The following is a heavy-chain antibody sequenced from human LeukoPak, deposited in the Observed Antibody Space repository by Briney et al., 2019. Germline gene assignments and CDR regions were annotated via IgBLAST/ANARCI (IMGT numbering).Heavy chain of an antibody. CDR2: IYPGDSDT. J-gene: IGHJ4*02. Sequence: GESLKISFQGSGYSFTSYWIGWVRQLPGKGLEWMGIIYPGDSDTRYSPSFQGQVIISADKSISTAYLQWSSLKASDTAMYYCARRRSEGGYDMTDFDYWGQGTLVTVSS. CDR3: ARRRSEGGYDMTDFDY. D-gene: IGHD5-12*01. V-gene: IGHV5-51*01. CDR1: GYSFTSYW.